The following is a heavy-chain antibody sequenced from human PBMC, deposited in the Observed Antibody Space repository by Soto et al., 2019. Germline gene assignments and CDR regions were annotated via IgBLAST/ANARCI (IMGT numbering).Heavy chain of an antibody. J-gene: IGHJ4*02. CDR2: ISGDGGNK. D-gene: IGHD2-15*01. CDR3: ARGSKDSYPGSRIFDF. Sequence: QVQLVESGGGVVQPGRSLRLSCAASGFTFDTYTMHWVRQAPGKGLEWVAVISGDGGNKFYADSVKGRFTISRDNSKNTLYLQMSSLRAEDSAVYYCARGSKDSYPGSRIFDFWGRGTLVTVSS. CDR1: GFTFDTYT. V-gene: IGHV3-30-3*01.